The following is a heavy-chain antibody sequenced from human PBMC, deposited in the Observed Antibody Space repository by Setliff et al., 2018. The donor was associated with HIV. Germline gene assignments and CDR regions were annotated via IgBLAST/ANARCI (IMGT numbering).Heavy chain of an antibody. Sequence: ASVKVSCKASRYTFTGYYIHWVRQAPGQGLEWMGRINPNSGGTNYAQKFQGRVTMTRGTSISTAYMELSSLRSDDTAVYYCARRRTDSVSWYDSEFDPWGQGTLVTVSS. CDR3: ARRRTDSVSWYDSEFDP. CDR1: RYTFTGYY. J-gene: IGHJ5*02. V-gene: IGHV1-2*06. CDR2: INPNSGGT. D-gene: IGHD6-13*01.